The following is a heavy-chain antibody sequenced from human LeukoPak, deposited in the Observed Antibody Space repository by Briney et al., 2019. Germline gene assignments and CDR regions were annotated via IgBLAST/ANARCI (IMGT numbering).Heavy chain of an antibody. J-gene: IGHJ6*02. CDR1: GGSFSGYY. CDR2: INHSGST. Sequence: SETLSLTCAVYGGSFSGYYWSWIRQPPGKGLEWIGEINHSGSTNYNPSLKSRVTISVDTSKNQFSLKLSSVTAADTAVYYCARDKNRRGMDVWGQGTTVTVSS. V-gene: IGHV4-34*01. CDR3: ARDKNRRGMDV. D-gene: IGHD2/OR15-2a*01.